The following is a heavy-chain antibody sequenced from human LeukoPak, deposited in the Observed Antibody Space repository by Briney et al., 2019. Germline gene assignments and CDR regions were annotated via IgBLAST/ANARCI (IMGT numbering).Heavy chain of an antibody. V-gene: IGHV4-59*01. CDR2: IYYSGST. CDR3: ARWDYEEVGFDP. Sequence: SPSETLSLTCTVSGGSISSYYWSWIRQPPGKGPEWIGYIYYSGSTNYNPSLKSRVTISVDTSKNQFSLKLSSVTAADTAVYYCARWDYEEVGFDPWGQGTLVTVSS. D-gene: IGHD4-17*01. CDR1: GGSISSYY. J-gene: IGHJ5*02.